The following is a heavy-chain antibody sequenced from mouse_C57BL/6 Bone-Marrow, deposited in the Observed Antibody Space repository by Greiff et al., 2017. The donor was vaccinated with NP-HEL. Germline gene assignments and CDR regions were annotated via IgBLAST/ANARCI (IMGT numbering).Heavy chain of an antibody. CDR3: AKAKSWGDDY. CDR2: IYPRSGNT. Sequence: VQVVESGAELARPGASVKLSCKASGYTFTSYGISWVKQRTGQGLEWIGEIYPRSGNTYYNEKFKGKATLTADKSSSTAYMELRSLTSEDSAVYFCAKAKSWGDDYWGQGTTLTVSS. V-gene: IGHV1-81*01. J-gene: IGHJ2*01. D-gene: IGHD3-3*01. CDR1: GYTFTSYG.